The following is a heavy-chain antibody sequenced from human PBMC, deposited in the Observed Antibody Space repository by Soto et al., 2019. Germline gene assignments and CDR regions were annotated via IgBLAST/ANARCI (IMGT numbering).Heavy chain of an antibody. D-gene: IGHD4-17*01. CDR2: INGDGSHT. J-gene: IGHJ4*02. V-gene: IGHV3-74*03. CDR3: VRDSPGEGMDY. CDR1: GFTFTSYW. Sequence: EVQLVESGGGLVQPGGSLRLSCVASGFTFTSYWMHWVRQAPGKGLVWVSHINGDGSHTTYADSVKGRFTISRDNAKNTLYLQMNSLRAEDAAVYYCVRDSPGEGMDYWGQGTLFTVSS.